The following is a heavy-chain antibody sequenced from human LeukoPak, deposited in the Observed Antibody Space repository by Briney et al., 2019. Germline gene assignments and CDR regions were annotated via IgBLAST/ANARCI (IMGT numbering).Heavy chain of an antibody. CDR1: GYTLTELS. CDR3: ATALVRPFDY. J-gene: IGHJ4*02. Sequence: ASVKVSCKVSGYTLTELSMHWVRQAPGKGLEWMGGFNPEDGETIYAQKFQGRVTMTEGTSTDTAYMELSSLRSEDTAVYYCATALVRPFDYWGQGTLVTVSS. V-gene: IGHV1-24*01. CDR2: FNPEDGET. D-gene: IGHD2-2*01.